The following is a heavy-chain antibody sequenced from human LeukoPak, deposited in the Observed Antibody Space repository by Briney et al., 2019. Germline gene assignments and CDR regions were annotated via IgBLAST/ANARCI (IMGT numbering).Heavy chain of an antibody. V-gene: IGHV3-21*01. CDR1: GFTFTRYI. D-gene: IGHD6-6*01. Sequence: PGGSLRLSCVAFGFTFTRYIMNWVRQAPGKGLDWVASISSSGVYIYYSESVKGRFAISRDNAEDSLYLHMDSLRAEDTAIYYCARESQEAGSISSWGRGTLVTVSS. CDR3: ARESQEAGSISS. J-gene: IGHJ5*02. CDR2: ISSSGVYI.